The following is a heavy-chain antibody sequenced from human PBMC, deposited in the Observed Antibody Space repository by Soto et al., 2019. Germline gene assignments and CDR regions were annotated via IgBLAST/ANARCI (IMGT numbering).Heavy chain of an antibody. CDR2: ISAYNGNT. CDR3: ARDDSSGYYYYYYGMDV. V-gene: IGHV1-18*04. CDR1: GYTFTSYG. D-gene: IGHD3-22*01. J-gene: IGHJ6*02. Sequence: WASVKVSCKASGYTFTSYGISWVRQAPGQGLEWMGWISAYNGNTNYAQKLQGRVTMTTDTSTSTAYMELRSLRSDDTAVYYCARDDSSGYYYYYYGMDVWGQGTTVTVSS.